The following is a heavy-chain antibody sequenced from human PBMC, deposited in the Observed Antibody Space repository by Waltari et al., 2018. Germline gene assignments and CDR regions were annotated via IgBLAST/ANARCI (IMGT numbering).Heavy chain of an antibody. V-gene: IGHV3-20*04. CDR1: GFSSCDFD. J-gene: IGHJ6*03. Sequence: DVQLVESGGSVVRPGGSLRLSCAASGFSSCDFDMSWVRQAPGKGLEWVSGINWNGGSTSYAESVKGRFTISRDNAKNSLYLQMNSLRDEDTALYYCAKDSLGIPFYYVDVWGKGTTVTVS. CDR2: INWNGGST. CDR3: AKDSLGIPFYYVDV.